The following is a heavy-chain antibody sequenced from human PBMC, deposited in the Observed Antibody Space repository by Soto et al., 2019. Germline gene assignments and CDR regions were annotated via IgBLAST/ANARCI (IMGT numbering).Heavy chain of an antibody. CDR1: GDSFSSSNYY. V-gene: IGHV4-30-4*08. J-gene: IGHJ6*02. CDR3: ARRSAVRDYYYYGMDV. Sequence: PSETLSLTCTVSGDSFSSSNYYWAWIRQTPGKGLEWIGYIYYSGNTYYNPSLKSRVTISVDTSKNQFSLKLSSVTAADTAVYYCARRSAVRDYYYYGMDVWGQGTKVTVSS. D-gene: IGHD3-10*01. CDR2: IYYSGNT.